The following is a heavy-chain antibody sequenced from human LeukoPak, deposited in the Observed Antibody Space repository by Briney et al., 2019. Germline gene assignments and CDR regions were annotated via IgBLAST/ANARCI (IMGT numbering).Heavy chain of an antibody. Sequence: PSVKVSCKASGYTFTSYDINWVRQATGQGLEWMGWMNPNSGNTVYAQKCQDRVTMTRNTSISTAYMELSSLRSEDTAVYYCARGRDGYNFGYWGQGTLVTVSS. CDR2: MNPNSGNT. CDR3: ARGRDGYNFGY. CDR1: GYTFTSYD. V-gene: IGHV1-8*01. J-gene: IGHJ4*02. D-gene: IGHD5-24*01.